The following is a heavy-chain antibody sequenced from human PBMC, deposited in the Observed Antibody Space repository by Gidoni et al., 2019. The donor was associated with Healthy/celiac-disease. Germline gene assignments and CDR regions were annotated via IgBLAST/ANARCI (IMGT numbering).Heavy chain of an antibody. CDR2: ISSSGSTI. Sequence: EVQLVESGGGLVQPGGSLRLSCAASGFTFSSYEMNWVRQAPGKGLEWVSYISSSGSTIYYADSVKGRFTISRDNAKNALYLQMNSLRAEDTAVYYCARAFGGVIVADAFDIWGQGTMVTVSS. CDR3: ARAFGGVIVADAFDI. V-gene: IGHV3-48*03. CDR1: GFTFSSYE. J-gene: IGHJ3*02. D-gene: IGHD3-16*02.